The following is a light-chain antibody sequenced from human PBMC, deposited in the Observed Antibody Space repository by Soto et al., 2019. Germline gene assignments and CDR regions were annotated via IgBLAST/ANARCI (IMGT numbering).Light chain of an antibody. CDR3: QQYGSYPRT. V-gene: IGKV3-20*01. CDR1: QSVSSSF. J-gene: IGKJ2*01. CDR2: GAS. Sequence: EIVLTQSPGTLSLSPGERAALSCRASQSVSSSFLAWYQQKPGQAPRLLIYGASNRATGIPDRFSGSGSGKDLTITISRLEPEDYAVYYCQQYGSYPRTFGQGTKLEIK.